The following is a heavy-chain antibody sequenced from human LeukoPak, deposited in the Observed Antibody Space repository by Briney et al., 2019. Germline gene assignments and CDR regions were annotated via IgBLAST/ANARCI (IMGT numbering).Heavy chain of an antibody. CDR2: IYTSGST. Sequence: SETLSLTCTVSGGSISSGSYYWSWIRQPAGKGLEWIGRIYTSGSTNYNPSLKSRVTISVDTSKNQFSLKLSSVTAADTAVYYCARSLYYYDSSGYPDAFDIWGQGTMVTVSS. D-gene: IGHD3-22*01. CDR1: GGSISSGSYY. V-gene: IGHV4-61*02. J-gene: IGHJ3*02. CDR3: ARSLYYYDSSGYPDAFDI.